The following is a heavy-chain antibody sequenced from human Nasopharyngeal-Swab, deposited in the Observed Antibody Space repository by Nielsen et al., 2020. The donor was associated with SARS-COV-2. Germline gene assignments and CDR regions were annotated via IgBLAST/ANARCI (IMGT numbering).Heavy chain of an antibody. Sequence: GKGLEWVAIIWYDGSNKYYADSVKGRFTISRDNSKNTLYLQMNSLRAEDTAVYYCARDGDILTGLSLDYWGQGTLVTVSS. V-gene: IGHV3-33*01. CDR2: IWYDGSNK. J-gene: IGHJ4*02. D-gene: IGHD3-9*01. CDR3: ARDGDILTGLSLDY.